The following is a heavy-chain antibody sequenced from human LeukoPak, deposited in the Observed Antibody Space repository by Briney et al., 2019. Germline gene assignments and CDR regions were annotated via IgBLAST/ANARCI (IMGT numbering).Heavy chain of an antibody. Sequence: GGSLRLSCAASGFTFSSYSMNWVRQAPGKGLEWVSCISSSSSYIYYADSVKGRFTISRDNAKNSLYLQMSSLRAEDTAVYYCARAHNWKYGSFDFWGQGTLVTVSS. D-gene: IGHD1-7*01. CDR3: ARAHNWKYGSFDF. J-gene: IGHJ4*02. CDR2: ISSSSSYI. V-gene: IGHV3-21*01. CDR1: GFTFSSYS.